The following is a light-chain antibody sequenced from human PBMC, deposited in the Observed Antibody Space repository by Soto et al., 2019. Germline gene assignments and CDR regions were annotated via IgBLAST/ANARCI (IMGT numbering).Light chain of an antibody. CDR2: DAS. V-gene: IGKV3-11*01. J-gene: IGKJ4*01. CDR3: QQRSNWLT. CDR1: QSVSSY. Sequence: EIVLTQSPATLSLSPGERATLSCRASQSVSSYLAWYQQKPGQAPRLLIYDASNRATGIPARFSGSGSGTGFALTISSLGPEDFAVYYCQQRSNWLTFGGGTKVEIK.